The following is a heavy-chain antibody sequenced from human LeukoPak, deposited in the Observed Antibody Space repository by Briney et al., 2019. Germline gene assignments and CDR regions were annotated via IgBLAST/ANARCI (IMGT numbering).Heavy chain of an antibody. Sequence: SETLSLTCTVSGYSISSGYYWGWIRQPPGKGLEWIGSIYHSGSTYYNSSLKSRVTISVDTSKNQFSLKLSSVTAADTAVYYCARAVVVITISAFDIRGQGTMVTVSS. CDR1: GYSISSGYY. CDR2: IYHSGST. J-gene: IGHJ3*02. V-gene: IGHV4-38-2*02. CDR3: ARAVVVITISAFDI. D-gene: IGHD3-22*01.